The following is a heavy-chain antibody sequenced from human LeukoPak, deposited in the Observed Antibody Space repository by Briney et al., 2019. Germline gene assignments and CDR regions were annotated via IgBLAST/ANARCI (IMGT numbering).Heavy chain of an antibody. V-gene: IGHV1-69*13. J-gene: IGHJ4*02. CDR2: IIPIFGTA. D-gene: IGHD1-26*01. CDR3: ARGGWELLRAFDY. Sequence: SVKVSCKASGGTFSKYTISWVRQRPGQGLEWMGGIIPIFGTANYAQKFQGRVTITADESTSTAYMELSSLRSEDTAVYYCARGGWELLRAFDYWGQGTLVTVSS. CDR1: GGTFSKYT.